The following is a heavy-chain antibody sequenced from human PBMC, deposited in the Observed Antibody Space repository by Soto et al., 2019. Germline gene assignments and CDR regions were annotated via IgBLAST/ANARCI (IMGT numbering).Heavy chain of an antibody. D-gene: IGHD3-16*01. Sequence: VGSLRLSCAASRFTFSTYERNWVRQAPGKGLEWVSYISTSGSTVYYADSVKGRFTISRDNAKNSLYLQMNTLRAEDTAVYYCARDLFEAARRGEYAFDIWGQGTMVTVSS. V-gene: IGHV3-48*03. J-gene: IGHJ3*02. CDR3: ARDLFEAARRGEYAFDI. CDR2: ISTSGSTV. CDR1: RFTFSTYE.